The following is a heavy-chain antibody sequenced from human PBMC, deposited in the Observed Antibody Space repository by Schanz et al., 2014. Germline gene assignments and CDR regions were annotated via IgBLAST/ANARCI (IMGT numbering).Heavy chain of an antibody. CDR2: INTNNGDP. D-gene: IGHD2-15*01. V-gene: IGHV7-4-1*02. J-gene: IGHJ5*02. CDR1: GYTFTSFA. Sequence: QVQLVQSGSELKKPGASVKVSCKASGYTFTSFAMNWVRQAPGQGLEWMGWINTNNGDPTYAQGFTGRSVFSLDTSVSTAYLQISSLKAEDTAVYYCARGGVVVVTAALNWFDPWGQGTLVTVSS. CDR3: ARGGVVVVTAALNWFDP.